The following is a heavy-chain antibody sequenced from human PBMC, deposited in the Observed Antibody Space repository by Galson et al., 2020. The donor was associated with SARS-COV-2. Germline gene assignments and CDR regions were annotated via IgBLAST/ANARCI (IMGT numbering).Heavy chain of an antibody. CDR3: ASIAAADTLYYYYGMDV. D-gene: IGHD6-13*01. Sequence: GGSLRLSCAASEFTFSSYSMNWVRQAPGKGLEWVSSISSSSSYIYYADSVKGRFTISRDNAKNSLYLQMNSLRAEDTAVYYCASIAAADTLYYYYGMDVWGQGTTVTVSS. CDR1: EFTFSSYS. CDR2: ISSSSSYI. J-gene: IGHJ6*02. V-gene: IGHV3-21*01.